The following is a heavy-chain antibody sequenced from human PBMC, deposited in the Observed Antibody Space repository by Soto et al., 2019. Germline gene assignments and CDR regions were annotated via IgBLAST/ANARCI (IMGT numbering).Heavy chain of an antibody. Sequence: PSETLSLTCSVSGASISSNHWTWIRQPPGKGLEWIGCMYDGVTTRYDSFFKGRVTISIDTSKNQFSLNLSSVTAADTAVYYCARHNGPLYVGYYYDIDVWGQGTTVTVSS. V-gene: IGHV4-59*08. J-gene: IGHJ6*02. D-gene: IGHD3-16*01. CDR1: GASISSNH. CDR2: MYDGVTT. CDR3: ARHNGPLYVGYYYDIDV.